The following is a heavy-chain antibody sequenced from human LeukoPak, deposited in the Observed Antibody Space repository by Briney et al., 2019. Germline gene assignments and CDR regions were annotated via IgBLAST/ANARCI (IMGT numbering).Heavy chain of an antibody. V-gene: IGHV3-11*04. D-gene: IGHD2-15*01. CDR2: ISSSGSTI. Sequence: GGSLRLSCAASGFTFSDYYMSWIRQAPGKGLGRVSYISSSGSTIYYADSVKGRFTISRDNAKNSLYMQMNSLRAEDTAVYYCARVIRYCSGGSCYTLDAFDIWGQGTMVTVSS. CDR3: ARVIRYCSGGSCYTLDAFDI. CDR1: GFTFSDYY. J-gene: IGHJ3*02.